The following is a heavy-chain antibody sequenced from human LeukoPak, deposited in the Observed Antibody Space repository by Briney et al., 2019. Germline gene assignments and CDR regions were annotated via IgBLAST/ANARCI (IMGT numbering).Heavy chain of an antibody. CDR1: GGSISSSSYY. D-gene: IGHD3-9*01. Sequence: SETLSLTCTVSGGSISSSSYYWGWIRQPPGKGLEWIGSIYYSGSTYYNPSLKSRVTISVDTSKNQFSLKLSSVTAADTAVYYCARVSYDILTGYPGEYYMDVWGKGTTVTISS. J-gene: IGHJ6*03. CDR3: ARVSYDILTGYPGEYYMDV. V-gene: IGHV4-39*07. CDR2: IYYSGST.